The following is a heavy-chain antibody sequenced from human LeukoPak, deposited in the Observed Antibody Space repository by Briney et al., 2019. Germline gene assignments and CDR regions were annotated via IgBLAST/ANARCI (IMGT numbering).Heavy chain of an antibody. CDR2: INPNSGGT. J-gene: IGHJ6*02. Sequence: ASVKVSFKASGYTFTGYYMHWVRQAPGQGLEWMGWINPNSGGTNYAQKFQGRVTMTRDTSISTAYMELSRLRSDATAVYYCASVLGASSDYYGMDVWGQGTTVTVSS. CDR3: ASVLGASSDYYGMDV. D-gene: IGHD1-26*01. V-gene: IGHV1-2*02. CDR1: GYTFTGYY.